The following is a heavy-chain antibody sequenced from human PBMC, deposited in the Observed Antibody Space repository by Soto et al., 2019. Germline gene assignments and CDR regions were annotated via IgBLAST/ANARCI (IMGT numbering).Heavy chain of an antibody. CDR3: ANRYCSSTSCGRTRLDY. D-gene: IGHD2-2*01. Sequence: EVQLLESGGGLVQPGGSLRLSCAASGFTFSSYAMSWVRQAPGKGLEWVSAISGSGGSTYYADSVKGRFTISRDNSKNTLYLQMNSLRAEDTAVYYCANRYCSSTSCGRTRLDYWGQGTLVTVSS. CDR1: GFTFSSYA. CDR2: ISGSGGST. J-gene: IGHJ4*02. V-gene: IGHV3-23*01.